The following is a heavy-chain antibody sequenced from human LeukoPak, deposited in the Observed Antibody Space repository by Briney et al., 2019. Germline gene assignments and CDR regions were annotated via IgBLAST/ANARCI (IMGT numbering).Heavy chain of an antibody. CDR1: GYTFTSYG. V-gene: IGHV1-18*04. CDR2: ISAYNGNT. CDR3: ARDPRGSYRENWFDP. D-gene: IGHD3-16*02. Sequence: ASVKVSCKASGYTFTSYGISWVRQAPGQGLEWMGWISAYNGNTNYAQKLQGRVIMTTDTSTSTAYMELRSLRSDDTAVYYCARDPRGSYRENWFDPWGQGTLVTVSS. J-gene: IGHJ5*02.